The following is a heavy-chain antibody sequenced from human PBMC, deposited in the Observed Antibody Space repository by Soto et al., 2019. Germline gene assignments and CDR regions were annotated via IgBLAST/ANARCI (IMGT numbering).Heavy chain of an antibody. CDR3: ARVIALGYCSGGSCYYTFDY. CDR1: GGTFSSYA. D-gene: IGHD2-15*01. J-gene: IGHJ4*02. Sequence: QVQLVQSGAEVKKPGSSVKVSCKASGGTFSSYAIGWVRQAPGQGLEWMGGIIPIFGTANYAQKFQGRVTITADESTSTAYMELSSLRSEDTAVYYCARVIALGYCSGGSCYYTFDYWGQGTLVTVSS. CDR2: IIPIFGTA. V-gene: IGHV1-69*12.